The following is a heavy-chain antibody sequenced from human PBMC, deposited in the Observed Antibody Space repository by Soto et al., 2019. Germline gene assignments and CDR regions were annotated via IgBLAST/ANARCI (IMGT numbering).Heavy chain of an antibody. CDR2: IKSKTDGGTT. CDR3: TAGAVISGCFVVDH. V-gene: IGHV3-15*07. J-gene: IGHJ4*01. D-gene: IGHD6-19*01. CDR1: NFRFNNAW. Sequence: EVQLVESGGGLVKPGGSLRLSCAASNFRFNNAWMNWVRQAPGKGLEWVGRIKSKTDGGTTDYAAPVKGRFTISRDDSENTLYLQRGRLETEDTAVYYFTAGAVISGCFVVDHWGHGALVTVSS.